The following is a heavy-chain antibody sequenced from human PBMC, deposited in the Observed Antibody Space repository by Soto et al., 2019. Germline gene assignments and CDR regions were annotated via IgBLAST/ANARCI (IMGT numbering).Heavy chain of an antibody. CDR1: GFSLSNARMG. CDR3: ARPAHSSSWLSFSY. J-gene: IGHJ4*02. V-gene: IGHV2-26*01. D-gene: IGHD6-13*01. Sequence: QVTLKESGPVLVKPIETLTLTCTVSGFSLSNARMGVSWIRQPPGKALEWLAHIFWNDETSYSPSLRSRLTISKDTSKSQVVLTMTNMDPVDTATYYCARPAHSSSWLSFSYWGQGTLVTVSS. CDR2: IFWNDET.